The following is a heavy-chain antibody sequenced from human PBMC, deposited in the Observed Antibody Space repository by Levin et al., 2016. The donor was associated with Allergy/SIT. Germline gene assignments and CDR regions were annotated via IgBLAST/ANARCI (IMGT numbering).Heavy chain of an antibody. Sequence: GESLKISCAASGFTFSSYSMNWVRQAPGKGLEWVSSISSSSSYIYYADSVKGRFTISRDNAKNSLYLQMNSLRAEDTAVYYCAGPTVTTGVGMDVWGQGTTVTVSS. CDR3: AGPTVTTGVGMDV. CDR1: GFTFSSYS. CDR2: ISSSSSYI. V-gene: IGHV3-21*01. J-gene: IGHJ6*02. D-gene: IGHD4-17*01.